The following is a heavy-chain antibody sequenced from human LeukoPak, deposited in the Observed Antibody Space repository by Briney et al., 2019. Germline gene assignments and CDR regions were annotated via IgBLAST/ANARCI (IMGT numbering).Heavy chain of an antibody. CDR1: GGSISNYY. CDR2: VYYDGTT. CDR3: AREDYCSGGICYPMKFDY. Sequence: KPSETLSLTCTVSGGSISNYYWSWIRQPPGKGLEWIGFVYYDGTTNYSPSLKSRVTISVDTSKNQFSLKVSSVPAADTAVYYCAREDYCSGGICYPMKFDYWGQGTLATVSS. J-gene: IGHJ4*02. V-gene: IGHV4-59*01. D-gene: IGHD2-15*01.